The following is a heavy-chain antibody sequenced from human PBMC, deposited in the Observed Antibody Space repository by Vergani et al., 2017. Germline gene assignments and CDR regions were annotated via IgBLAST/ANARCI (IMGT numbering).Heavy chain of an antibody. J-gene: IGHJ4*02. D-gene: IGHD1-1*01. CDR1: GFTFSAYS. CDR3: VRDPDDSTVDS. Sequence: DVRLVESGGGVVQPGGSLRLSCAASGFTFSAYSMIWVRQTPGKGLEWISYIGVSDNSIYYADSVMGRFAISRDNAPNLLFLQMNSLRAVDSALYFCVRDPDDSTVDSWGQGTLVTVS. CDR2: IGVSDNSI. V-gene: IGHV3-48*01.